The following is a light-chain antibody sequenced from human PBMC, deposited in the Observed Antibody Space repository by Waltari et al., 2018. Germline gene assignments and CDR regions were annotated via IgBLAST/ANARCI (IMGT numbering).Light chain of an antibody. CDR2: GAS. V-gene: IGKV3-20*01. J-gene: IGKJ1*01. Sequence: EIVLTQSTGTLSLSPVERATLSCRDSQSVSSSYLAWYQQKPGQAPRLLIYGASSRATGIPDRFSGSGSGTDFTLTISRLEPEDFAVYYCQQYGSTSWTFGQGTKVEIK. CDR3: QQYGSTSWT. CDR1: QSVSSSY.